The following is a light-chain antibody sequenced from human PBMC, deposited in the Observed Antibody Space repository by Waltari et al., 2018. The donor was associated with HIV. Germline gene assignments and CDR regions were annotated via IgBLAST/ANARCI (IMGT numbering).Light chain of an antibody. Sequence: QSALTQPASVSGSPGQSITISCTGTNSDVGAYNYVSWYQQHPGKAPHLLIYEVTNRPPGISKRSSASKSGNTASMTISGLQPEDEADYYCSSYTITTAIVFGGGTKLTVL. J-gene: IGLJ2*01. V-gene: IGLV2-14*01. CDR2: EVT. CDR1: NSDVGAYNY. CDR3: SSYTITTAIV.